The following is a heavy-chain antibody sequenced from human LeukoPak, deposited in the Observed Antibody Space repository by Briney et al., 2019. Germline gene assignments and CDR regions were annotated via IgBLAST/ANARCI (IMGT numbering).Heavy chain of an antibody. D-gene: IGHD3-16*01. CDR1: GISFPTSA. CDR2: IVLGSDNT. V-gene: IGHV1-58*01. Sequence: GTSVKVSCKASGISFPTSAVQWVRQARGQRLEWMGWIVLGSDNTDYAQKFQQRVTFTRDMSTTTAYMELSSLRSDDTAVYYCARGGHYYYYSAMDVWGQGTTVTFSS. CDR3: ARGGHYYYYSAMDV. J-gene: IGHJ6*02.